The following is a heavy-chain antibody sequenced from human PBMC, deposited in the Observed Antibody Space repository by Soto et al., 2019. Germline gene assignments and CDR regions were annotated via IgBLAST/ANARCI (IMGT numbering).Heavy chain of an antibody. D-gene: IGHD3-22*01. V-gene: IGHV5-51*01. CDR3: AKQDDRGALEI. CDR2: SYPGDSDT. J-gene: IGHJ3*02. Sequence: GESLKISCKISGKAFTSFWVVWVRQMPGRGLEWMGNSYPGDSDTRYTPPFQGQVTISADKSTNTAYLQWHSLQASDTALYYCAKQDDRGALEIWGQGTKVTVSS. CDR1: GKAFTSFW.